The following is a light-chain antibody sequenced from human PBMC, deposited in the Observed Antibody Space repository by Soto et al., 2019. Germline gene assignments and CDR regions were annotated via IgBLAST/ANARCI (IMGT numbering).Light chain of an antibody. V-gene: IGKV3-11*01. CDR2: DAS. CDR3: QQRRNWLT. Sequence: EIVLTQSPATLSLSPGERATLSCRASQSVSSYLAWYQQKPGQAPRLLIYDASNRATGIPARFSGSGSGTDFTLTISSLVPEDFAVYYCQQRRNWLTFGQGTRREIK. J-gene: IGKJ5*01. CDR1: QSVSSY.